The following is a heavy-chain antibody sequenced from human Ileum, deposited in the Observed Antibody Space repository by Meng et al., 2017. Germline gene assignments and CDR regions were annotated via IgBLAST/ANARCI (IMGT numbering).Heavy chain of an antibody. CDR2: IASDGRNK. Sequence: QWRLVESGGGVSLPGRPPALSCACTGASFICPGFPRVRKAPGKALEWVAFIASDGRNKHYAESVKGRFTTSRDNSMNTLSLQMNSLRVDDTALYFCARDRGVRWPDSWGQGTLVTVSS. J-gene: IGHJ5*02. CDR3: ARDRGVRWPDS. CDR1: GASFICPG. V-gene: IGHV3-33*01. D-gene: IGHD3-3*01.